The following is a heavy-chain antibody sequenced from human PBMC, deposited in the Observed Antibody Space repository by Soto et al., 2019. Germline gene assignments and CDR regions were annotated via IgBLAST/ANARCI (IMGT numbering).Heavy chain of an antibody. CDR3: ATGRYGDY. V-gene: IGHV1-18*01. Sequence: QVHLVQSGAEGKKPGASVKVSCKGSGYDFTTYGITWVRQAPGQGLEWMAWISAHTGNTDDAQKLEGRVSVTRDTSTSTEYLELRSLRSDDTAVYYCATGRYGDYWGQGALVTVSS. CDR1: GYDFTTYG. J-gene: IGHJ4*02. CDR2: ISAHTGNT. D-gene: IGHD1-1*01.